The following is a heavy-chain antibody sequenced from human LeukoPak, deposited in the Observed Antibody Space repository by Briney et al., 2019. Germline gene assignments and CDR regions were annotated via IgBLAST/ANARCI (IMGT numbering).Heavy chain of an antibody. J-gene: IGHJ4*02. CDR1: GLTFSSYA. Sequence: GGSLRLSCAASGLTFSSYAMHWVRQAPGKGLEWVAVISYDGSNKYYADSVKGRFTISRDNSKNTLYLQMNSLRAEDTAVYYCARDALGYWGQGTLVTVSS. CDR2: ISYDGSNK. V-gene: IGHV3-30-3*01. CDR3: ARDALGY.